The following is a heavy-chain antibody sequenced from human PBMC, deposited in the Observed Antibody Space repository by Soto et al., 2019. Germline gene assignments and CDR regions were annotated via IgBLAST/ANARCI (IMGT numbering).Heavy chain of an antibody. Sequence: GGSLRLSCAASGFTFSSYWMHWVRQAPGKGLVWVSRINSDGSSTSYADSVKGRFTISRDNAKNTLYLQMNSLRAEDTAVYYCAREKARRYLVPAAPWHYYYGMYVWGQGSAVTVSS. CDR2: INSDGSST. J-gene: IGHJ6*02. CDR1: GFTFSSYW. V-gene: IGHV3-74*01. D-gene: IGHD2-2*01. CDR3: AREKARRYLVPAAPWHYYYGMYV.